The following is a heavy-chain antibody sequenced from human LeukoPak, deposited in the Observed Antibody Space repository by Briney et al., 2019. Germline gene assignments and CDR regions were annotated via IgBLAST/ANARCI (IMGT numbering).Heavy chain of an antibody. CDR1: GFPFSSYA. V-gene: IGHV3-64D*09. J-gene: IGHJ4*02. CDR3: AKDGAGAGVDY. Sequence: GGSLRLSCSASGFPFSSYAMHWVRQAPGKGLEYVSAISDSGGSTYYADSVKGRFTISRGNSKNTLYLQMSSLRAEDTAVYFCAKDGAGAGVDYWGQGTLVTVSS. CDR2: ISDSGGST. D-gene: IGHD6-19*01.